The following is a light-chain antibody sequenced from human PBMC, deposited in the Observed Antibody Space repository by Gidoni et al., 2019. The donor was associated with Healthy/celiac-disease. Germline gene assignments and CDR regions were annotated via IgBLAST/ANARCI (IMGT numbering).Light chain of an antibody. CDR3: QQYNNWPRG. Sequence: IVMTQSPATLSVSPGERATLSCRARQSVSSNLAAYQQKPGQAPRLLIYGASTRATGIPARFSGSGSGTEFTLTISSLQSADFAVYYCQQYNNWPRGFGGGTKVEIK. CDR1: QSVSSN. V-gene: IGKV3D-15*01. J-gene: IGKJ4*01. CDR2: GAS.